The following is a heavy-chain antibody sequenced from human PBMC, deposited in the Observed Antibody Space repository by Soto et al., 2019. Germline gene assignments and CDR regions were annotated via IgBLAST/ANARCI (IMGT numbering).Heavy chain of an antibody. J-gene: IGHJ4*02. V-gene: IGHV1-18*01. CDR3: ARDCSRSWPNFDY. Sequence: QVQLVQSGAEVKKPGASVKVSCKASGYTFSNYGISWVRQAPGQGLEWMGWISGYNGNTHYAQKFQGRVTMTTDTSTSTAYRELRSLRSDGTAMFYCARDCSRSWPNFDYWGQGTLVTVSS. CDR1: GYTFSNYG. D-gene: IGHD6-13*01. CDR2: ISGYNGNT.